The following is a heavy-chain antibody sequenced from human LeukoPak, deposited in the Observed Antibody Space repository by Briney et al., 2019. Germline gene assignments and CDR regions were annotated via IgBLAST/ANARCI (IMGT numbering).Heavy chain of an antibody. D-gene: IGHD3-22*01. Sequence: SETLSLTCAVYGGSFSGYYWSWIRQPPGEGLEWIGEINHSGSTNYNPSLKSRVTISVDTSKNQFSLKLSSVTAADTAVYYCARDVDYYDSSGSLFDYWGQGTLVTVSS. V-gene: IGHV4-34*01. CDR1: GGSFSGYY. CDR3: ARDVDYYDSSGSLFDY. J-gene: IGHJ4*02. CDR2: INHSGST.